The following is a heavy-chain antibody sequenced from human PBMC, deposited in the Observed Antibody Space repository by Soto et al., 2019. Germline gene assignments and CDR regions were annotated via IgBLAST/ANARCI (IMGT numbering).Heavy chain of an antibody. CDR1: GFTFSSYA. CDR3: AKAPYSSGFLNAEYFQH. V-gene: IGHV3-23*01. J-gene: IGHJ1*01. D-gene: IGHD6-19*01. CDR2: ISGSGGST. Sequence: TGGSLRLSCAASGFTFSSYAMSWVRQAPGKGLEWVSAISGSGGSTYYADSVKGRFTISRDNSKNTLYLQMNSLRAEDTAVYYCAKAPYSSGFLNAEYFQHWGQGTLVTVSS.